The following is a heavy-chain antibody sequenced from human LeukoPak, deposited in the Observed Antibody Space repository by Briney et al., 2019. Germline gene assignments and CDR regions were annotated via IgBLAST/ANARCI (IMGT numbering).Heavy chain of an antibody. CDR1: GGSFTSGSDY. Sequence: SETLSLTCTVSGGSFTSGSDYWSWIRQPAGKRLEWIGHIDTSGSSTFKPSLKSRGTMLLDTSRNEVFLKLDFCGAAEKAIYYFSETGFLNYYPFPFDVWGLGTMVSVSS. D-gene: IGHD3-10*01. J-gene: IGHJ3*01. CDR2: IDTSGSS. CDR3: SETGFLNYYPFPFDV. V-gene: IGHV4-61*09.